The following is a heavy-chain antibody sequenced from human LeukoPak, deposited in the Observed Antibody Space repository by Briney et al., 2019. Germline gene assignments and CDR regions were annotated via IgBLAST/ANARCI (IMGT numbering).Heavy chain of an antibody. CDR2: IYHSGST. V-gene: IGHV4-38-2*01. J-gene: IGHJ3*02. Sequence: PSETLSLTCAVSGYSISSGYYWGWIRQPPGKGLEWIGSIYHSGSTYYHPSLKSLVTISVDTSKNQFSLKLSSVTAADTAVYYCARGGRIYYDSSGYYYYAFDIWGQGTMVTVSS. D-gene: IGHD3-22*01. CDR3: ARGGRIYYDSSGYYYYAFDI. CDR1: GYSISSGYY.